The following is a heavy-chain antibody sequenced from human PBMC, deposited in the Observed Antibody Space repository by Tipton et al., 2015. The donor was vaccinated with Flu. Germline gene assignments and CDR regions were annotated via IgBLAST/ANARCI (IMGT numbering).Heavy chain of an antibody. CDR1: GYRFTSYW. Sequence: QLVQSGAEVKKPGESLKISCEGSGYRFTSYWIAWVRQMPGKGLEWMGVIYPGDSDTRYSPSFQGQVTISVDKSISTAYLQWSSLKASDTAMYYCAREFSNFGGRFDPWGQGTLATVSS. CDR3: AREFSNFGGRFDP. V-gene: IGHV5-51*01. D-gene: IGHD4-11*01. CDR2: IYPGDSDT. J-gene: IGHJ5*02.